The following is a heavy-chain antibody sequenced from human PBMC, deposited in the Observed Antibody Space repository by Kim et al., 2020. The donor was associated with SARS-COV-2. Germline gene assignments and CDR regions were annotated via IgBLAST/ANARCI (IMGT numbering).Heavy chain of an antibody. Sequence: SETLSLTCAVYGGSFSGYYWSWIRQPPGKGLEWIGEINHSGSTNYNPSLKSRVTISVDTSKNQFSLKLSSVTAADTAVYYCARGRGAMDYWGQGTLVTVS. CDR3: ARGRGAMDY. J-gene: IGHJ4*02. V-gene: IGHV4-34*01. D-gene: IGHD3-10*01. CDR2: INHSGST. CDR1: GGSFSGYY.